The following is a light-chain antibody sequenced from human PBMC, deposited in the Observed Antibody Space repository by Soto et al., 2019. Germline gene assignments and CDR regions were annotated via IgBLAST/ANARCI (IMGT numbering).Light chain of an antibody. CDR2: DAS. CDR3: QQRSDWPPLT. Sequence: DIVLTQFPATLSLSPGERATLSCRASQSVNNYLAWYQQKPGQAPRLLISDASNKATGIPARFSGSGSGTDFTLTISSLEAEDFAVYYCQQRSDWPPLTFGGGNKVEIK. CDR1: QSVNNY. J-gene: IGKJ4*01. V-gene: IGKV3-11*01.